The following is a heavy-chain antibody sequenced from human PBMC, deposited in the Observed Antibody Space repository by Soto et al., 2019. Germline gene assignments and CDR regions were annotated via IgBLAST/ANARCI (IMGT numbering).Heavy chain of an antibody. CDR3: ARTGDCSSTSCYAFYYYGMDV. J-gene: IGHJ6*02. CDR1: GASIGSSNW. CDR2: IYHSGST. D-gene: IGHD2-2*01. Sequence: SETLSLTCAVSGASIGSSNWWSWVRYPPGKGLEWIGEIYHSGSTNYNPSLKSRVTISVDRSKNQFSLKLSSVTAADTAVYYCARTGDCSSTSCYAFYYYGMDVWGQGTTVT. V-gene: IGHV4-4*02.